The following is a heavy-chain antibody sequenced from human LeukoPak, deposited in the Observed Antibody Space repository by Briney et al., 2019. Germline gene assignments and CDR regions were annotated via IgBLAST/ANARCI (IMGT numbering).Heavy chain of an antibody. J-gene: IGHJ3*02. V-gene: IGHV3-23*01. CDR1: GFTYSSYA. Sequence: PTGGSLRLSCAASGFTYSSYAMRWGRQAPGKGLEWVSAISGSGGSTYYADSVKGRFTTSRDNSKNTLQLQINILRAEATAVYYCAKERSCYGSGYDAFDIWGQGTKVTVSS. D-gene: IGHD3-10*01. CDR3: AKERSCYGSGYDAFDI. CDR2: ISGSGGST.